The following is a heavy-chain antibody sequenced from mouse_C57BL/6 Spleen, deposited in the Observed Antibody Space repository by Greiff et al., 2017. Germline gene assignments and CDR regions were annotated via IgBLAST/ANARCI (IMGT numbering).Heavy chain of an antibody. CDR3: ARSRHAMDY. CDR1: GYTFTSYW. CDR2: IDPSDSYT. V-gene: IGHV1-50*01. J-gene: IGHJ4*01. Sequence: VKLQQPGAELVKPGASVKLSCKASGYTFTSYWMQWVKQRPGQGLEWIGEIDPSDSYTNYNQKFKGKATLTVDTSSSTAYMQLSSLTSEDSAVYYCARSRHAMDYWGQGTSVTVSS.